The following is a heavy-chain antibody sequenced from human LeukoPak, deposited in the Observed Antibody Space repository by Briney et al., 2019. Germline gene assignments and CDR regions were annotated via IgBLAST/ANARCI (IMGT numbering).Heavy chain of an antibody. D-gene: IGHD2-2*01. CDR2: IKQDGSAK. Sequence: GGSLRLSCAASGFTFSSYWMSWVRQAPGQGLEWVANIKQDGSAKYYVDSVKGRFTISRDNAKNSLYLQMDSLRVEDTATYYCARWRGSTSERSDYWGQGTLVTASS. CDR3: ARWRGSTSERSDY. J-gene: IGHJ4*02. CDR1: GFTFSSYW. V-gene: IGHV3-7*01.